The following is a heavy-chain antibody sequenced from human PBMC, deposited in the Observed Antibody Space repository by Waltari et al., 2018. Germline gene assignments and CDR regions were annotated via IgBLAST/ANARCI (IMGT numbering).Heavy chain of an antibody. CDR2: TYYRSKWYN. Sequence: QVQLQQSGPGLVKPSQTLPLTCAISGDSVSSNSAAWNWIRPCPSRGLEWLGRTYYRSKWYNDYAVSVKSRITINPDTSKNQFSLQLNSVTPEDTAVYYCARDSGGSYYEYGVEYAFDIWGQGTMVTVSS. CDR1: GDSVSSNSAA. CDR3: ARDSGGSYYEYGVEYAFDI. V-gene: IGHV6-1*01. J-gene: IGHJ3*02. D-gene: IGHD1-26*01.